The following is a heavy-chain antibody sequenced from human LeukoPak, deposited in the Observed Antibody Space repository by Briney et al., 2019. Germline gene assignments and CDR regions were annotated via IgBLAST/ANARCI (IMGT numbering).Heavy chain of an antibody. CDR2: IIPIFGTA. J-gene: IGHJ4*02. CDR3: SNGIAVAVVY. V-gene: IGHV1-69*05. CDR1: GGTFTSYA. Sequence: ASVTLSCKASGGTFTSYAISWVRQAPGQGLEWVGRIIPIFGTANYAQKFQGRVTITTDESTNTAYMQLSSRRSEDTAVDYCSNGIAVAVVYCGQASLVTVSA. D-gene: IGHD6-19*01.